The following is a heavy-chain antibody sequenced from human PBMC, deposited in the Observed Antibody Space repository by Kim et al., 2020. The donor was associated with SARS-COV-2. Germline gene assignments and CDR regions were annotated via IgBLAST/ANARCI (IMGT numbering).Heavy chain of an antibody. J-gene: IGHJ4*02. Sequence: GGSLRLSCAASGFTFSDYYMSWIRQAPGKGLEWVSYISSSSSYTNYADSVKGRFTISRDNAKNSLYLQMNSLRAEDTAVYYCARVSRGYNWNYDEIEGYYFDYWGQGTLVTVSS. CDR1: GFTFSDYY. D-gene: IGHD1-7*01. V-gene: IGHV3-11*06. CDR2: ISSSSSYT. CDR3: ARVSRGYNWNYDEIEGYYFDY.